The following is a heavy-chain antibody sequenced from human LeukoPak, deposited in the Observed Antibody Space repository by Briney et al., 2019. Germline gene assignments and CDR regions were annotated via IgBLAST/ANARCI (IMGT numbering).Heavy chain of an antibody. J-gene: IGHJ4*02. CDR1: GGSISSYY. V-gene: IGHV4-59*08. CDR3: AMYGVSRWVIDK. CDR2: IYYTGAT. D-gene: IGHD2-8*01. Sequence: PSETLSLTCTVSGGSISSYYWTWIRQPPGKGLEWIGYIYYTGATSYNPSLKSRVTISVDTSKKQFSLKLTSVTAADTAVYYCAMYGVSRWVIDKCGQESLVTVS.